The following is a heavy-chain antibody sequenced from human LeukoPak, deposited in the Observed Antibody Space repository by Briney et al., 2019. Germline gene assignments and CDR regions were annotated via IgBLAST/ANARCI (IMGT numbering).Heavy chain of an antibody. J-gene: IGHJ5*02. V-gene: IGHV1-2*02. CDR2: INPNSGGT. CDR3: AREVNGGTTSWCDT. Sequence: ASVKVSCKASGYAFTGYYMHWVRQAPGQGLEWMGWINPNSGGTNYAQKFQGRVTMTRDTSISTAYMELSRLRSGDTAVYYCAREVNGGTTSWCDTWGQGTLVTVSA. CDR1: GYAFTGYY. D-gene: IGHD4-17*01.